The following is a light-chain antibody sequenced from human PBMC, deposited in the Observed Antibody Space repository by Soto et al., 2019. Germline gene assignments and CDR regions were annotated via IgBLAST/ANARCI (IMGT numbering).Light chain of an antibody. CDR2: DAS. V-gene: IGKV3-20*01. Sequence: EIVLTQSPGTLSLFPGDRATLSCRASQRLFNGYLAWFQQKPGQAPRTLIYDASSRAAGVPDRVTGGGSGTDFTLTFSGLEPDDFALYFCQQYEMPPFAFGQGTKLEIK. CDR3: QQYEMPPFA. J-gene: IGKJ2*01. CDR1: QRLFNGY.